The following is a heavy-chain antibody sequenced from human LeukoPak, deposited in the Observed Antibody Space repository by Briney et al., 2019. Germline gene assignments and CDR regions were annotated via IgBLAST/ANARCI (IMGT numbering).Heavy chain of an antibody. CDR3: AKRGRPPNGGRFDY. J-gene: IGHJ4*02. V-gene: IGHV3-23*01. CDR1: GFTFSSYA. CDR2: ISGSGGST. D-gene: IGHD4-23*01. Sequence: GGSLRLSCAASGFTFSSYAMSRVRQAPGKGPEWVSAISGSGGSTYYADSVKGRFTISRDNSKNTLYLQMNSLRAEDTAVYYCAKRGRPPNGGRFDYWGQGTLVTVSS.